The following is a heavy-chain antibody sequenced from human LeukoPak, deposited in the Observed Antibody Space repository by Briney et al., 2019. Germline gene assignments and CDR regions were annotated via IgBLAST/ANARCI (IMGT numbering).Heavy chain of an antibody. V-gene: IGHV5-51*01. CDR1: GXNFTTSW. Sequence: GECLKISCKGSGXNFTTSWIGWVRQMPGKGLEWMGIIYLSDSDTRYSPSFQGQVTISADKSITTAYLKWSGLKASDTAMYYCARPTRTSDWYFDLWGGGTLVTVSS. CDR3: ARPTRTSDWYFDL. J-gene: IGHJ2*01. CDR2: IYLSDSDT. D-gene: IGHD1-14*01.